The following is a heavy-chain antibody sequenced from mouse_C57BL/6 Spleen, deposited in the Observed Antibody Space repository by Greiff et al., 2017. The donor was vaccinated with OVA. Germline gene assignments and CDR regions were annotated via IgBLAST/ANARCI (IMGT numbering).Heavy chain of an antibody. J-gene: IGHJ1*03. D-gene: IGHD1-1*01. CDR1: GFTFSSYA. V-gene: IGHV5-9-1*02. CDR2: LSSGGDYI. CDR3: TRDYYGSSYWYFDV. Sequence: EVQLVESGEGLVKPGGSLKLSCAASGFTFSSYAMSWVRQTPEKRLEWVAYLSSGGDYIYYADTVKGRFTISRDNARNTLYLQMSSLKSEDTAMYYCTRDYYGSSYWYFDVWGTGTTVTVSS.